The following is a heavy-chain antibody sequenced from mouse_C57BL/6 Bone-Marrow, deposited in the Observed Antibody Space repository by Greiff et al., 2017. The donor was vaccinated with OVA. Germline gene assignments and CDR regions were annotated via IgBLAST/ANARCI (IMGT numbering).Heavy chain of an antibody. Sequence: QVQLQQSGPELVKPGASVKISCKASGYAFSSSWLNWVKQRPGKGLEWIGRIYPGDGDTNYNGKFKGKATLTADKSYSTAYMQLSSLTSEDSAVYFCARWATVRYYAMDYWGQGTSVTVSS. CDR3: ARWATVRYYAMDY. J-gene: IGHJ4*01. CDR2: IYPGDGDT. D-gene: IGHD1-1*01. CDR1: GYAFSSSW. V-gene: IGHV1-82*01.